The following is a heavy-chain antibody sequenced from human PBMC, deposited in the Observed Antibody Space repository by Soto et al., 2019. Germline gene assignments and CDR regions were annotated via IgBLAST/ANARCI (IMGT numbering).Heavy chain of an antibody. CDR2: IYYSGGT. Sequence: QVQLQESGPGLVRPSGTLSLTCAVSGDSINSNYCWTWVRQPPGKGLEWIAEIYYSGGTSYNPSLKSRVPISMDKSKNQCSLNLTSVTAADTAMYYCARDTGWGLGYWGQGTLVTVSS. D-gene: IGHD6-19*01. V-gene: IGHV4-4*02. J-gene: IGHJ4*02. CDR3: ARDTGWGLGY. CDR1: GDSINSNYC.